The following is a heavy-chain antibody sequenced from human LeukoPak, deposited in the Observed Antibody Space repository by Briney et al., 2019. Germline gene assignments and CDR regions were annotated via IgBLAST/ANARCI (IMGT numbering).Heavy chain of an antibody. Sequence: SGGSLRLSCAASGFIFSSYGMHWVRQAPGKGLEWVAVISYDGSNKYYADSVKGRFTISRDNSKNTLYLQMNSLRAEDTAVYYCGKDSIVGATKVSDWGQGTLVTVSS. CDR1: GFIFSSYG. D-gene: IGHD1-26*01. CDR3: GKDSIVGATKVSD. V-gene: IGHV3-30*18. CDR2: ISYDGSNK. J-gene: IGHJ4*02.